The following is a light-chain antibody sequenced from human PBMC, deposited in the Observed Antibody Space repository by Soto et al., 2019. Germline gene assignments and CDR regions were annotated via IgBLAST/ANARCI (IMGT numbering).Light chain of an antibody. CDR2: GAS. CDR3: QEYSNSPQT. V-gene: IGKV3-20*01. Sequence: EIVLTQSPGTLSLSPAERATLSCRASQTVNNIYLAWFQQKPGQAPRLLIYGASSRATGIPDRFSGSGSGTDFTLTISRLEPEDFAVYYCQEYSNSPQTFGQGTKVEI. CDR1: QTVNNIY. J-gene: IGKJ2*01.